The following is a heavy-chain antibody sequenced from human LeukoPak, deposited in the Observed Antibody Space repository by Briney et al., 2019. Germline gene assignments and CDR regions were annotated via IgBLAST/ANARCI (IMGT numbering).Heavy chain of an antibody. J-gene: IGHJ3*02. CDR3: ARGLGELSLYDAFDI. D-gene: IGHD3-16*02. CDR1: GGSISSYY. V-gene: IGHV4-59*01. CDR2: IYYSGST. Sequence: PSETLSLTCTVSGGSISSYYWSWIRQPPGKGLEWIGYIYYSGSTNYNPSLKSRVTISVDTSKNQFSLKLSSVTAADTAVYYCARGLGELSLYDAFDIWGQGTMVTVSS.